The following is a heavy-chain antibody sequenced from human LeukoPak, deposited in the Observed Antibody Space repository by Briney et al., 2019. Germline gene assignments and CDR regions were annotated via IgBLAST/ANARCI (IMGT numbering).Heavy chain of an antibody. CDR3: ARGDTVTNNWFDP. V-gene: IGHV1-69*06. Sequence: SVKVSCKASGGTFSSYAISWVRQAPGQGLEWMGGIIPIFGTANYAQKFQGRVTITADKSTSTAHMELSSLRSEDTAVYYCARGDTVTNNWFDPWGQGTLVTVSS. CDR2: IIPIFGTA. D-gene: IGHD4-17*01. CDR1: GGTFSSYA. J-gene: IGHJ5*02.